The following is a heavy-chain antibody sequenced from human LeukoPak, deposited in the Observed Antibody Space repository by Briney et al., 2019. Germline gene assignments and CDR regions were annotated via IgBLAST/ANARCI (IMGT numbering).Heavy chain of an antibody. V-gene: IGHV1-2*02. J-gene: IGHJ5*02. CDR3: AREPGGKLWKRNWFDP. D-gene: IGHD5-18*01. Sequence: ASVKVSCKASGYTFTGYYMHRVRQAPGQGLEWMGWINPNSGGTNYAQKFRGRVTMTRDTSISTAYVELSRLRSDDTAVYYCAREPGGKLWKRNWFDPWGQGTLVTVSS. CDR2: INPNSGGT. CDR1: GYTFTGYY.